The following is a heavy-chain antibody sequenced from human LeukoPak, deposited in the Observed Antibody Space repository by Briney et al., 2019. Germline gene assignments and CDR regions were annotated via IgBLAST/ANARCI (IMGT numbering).Heavy chain of an antibody. CDR3: AREGGFYRPLDY. V-gene: IGHV4-4*02. Sequence: SQTLSLTCDVSGGSVTSTNWWTWVRQPPGKGLEWIGEVHLDGRTSYNPSLKSRLIMSVDLPEHHISLKLTSVTAADTAVYYCAREGGFYRPLDYSGQGTLVTVSS. D-gene: IGHD3-3*01. CDR2: VHLDGRT. J-gene: IGHJ4*02. CDR1: GGSVTSTNW.